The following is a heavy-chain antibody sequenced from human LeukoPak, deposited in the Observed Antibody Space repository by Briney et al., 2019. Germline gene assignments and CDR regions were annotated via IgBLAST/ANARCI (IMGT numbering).Heavy chain of an antibody. Sequence: SETLSLTCTVSGGSISSYYWSWIRQPPGKGLEWIGYIYYSGSTNYNPSLKSRVTISVDTSKNQFSLKLSSVTAADTAVYYCARAILSGYPDSWGQGTLVIVFS. CDR3: ARAILSGYPDS. J-gene: IGHJ4*02. CDR1: GGSISSYY. V-gene: IGHV4-59*01. CDR2: IYYSGST. D-gene: IGHD3-3*01.